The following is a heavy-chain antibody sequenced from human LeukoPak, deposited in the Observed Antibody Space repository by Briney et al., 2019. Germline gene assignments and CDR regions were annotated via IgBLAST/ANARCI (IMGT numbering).Heavy chain of an antibody. CDR3: ARSSIAAAGNWFDP. V-gene: IGHV4-59*01. CDR1: GGSISSYY. Sequence: SETLSLTFTVSGGSISSYYWSWIRQPPGKGLEWIGYMYYSGNTKYTPSLKSRVTISGDTSKKQFSLKLSSVTAADTAVYYCARSSIAAAGNWFDPWGQGTLVTVSS. J-gene: IGHJ5*02. D-gene: IGHD6-13*01. CDR2: MYYSGNT.